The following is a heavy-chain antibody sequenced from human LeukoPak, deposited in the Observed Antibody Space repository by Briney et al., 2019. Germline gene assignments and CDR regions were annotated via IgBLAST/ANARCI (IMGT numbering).Heavy chain of an antibody. Sequence: SETVSLTCTVSGGSISSYYWSWIRQPPGKGLEWIGYIYYSGSTNYNPSLKSRVTISVDTSKNQFSLKLSSVTAADTAVYYCARDPHSADAFDIWGQGTMVTVSS. CDR2: IYYSGST. J-gene: IGHJ3*02. CDR1: GGSISSYY. V-gene: IGHV4-59*12. CDR3: ARDPHSADAFDI.